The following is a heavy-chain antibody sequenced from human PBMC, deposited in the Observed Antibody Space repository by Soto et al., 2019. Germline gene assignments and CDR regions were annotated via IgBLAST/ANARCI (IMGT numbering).Heavy chain of an antibody. Sequence: GASVKVSCKASGGTFSSYAISWVRQAPGQGLEWMGGIIPIFGTANYAQKFQGRVTITADESTSTAYMELSSLRSEDTAVYYCAAATHPVEMATTDYWGQGTLVTVSS. V-gene: IGHV1-69*13. D-gene: IGHD5-12*01. CDR1: GGTFSSYA. J-gene: IGHJ4*02. CDR2: IIPIFGTA. CDR3: AAATHPVEMATTDY.